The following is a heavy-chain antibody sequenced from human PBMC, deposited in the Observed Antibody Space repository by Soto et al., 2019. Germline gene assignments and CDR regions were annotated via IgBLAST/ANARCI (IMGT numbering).Heavy chain of an antibody. Sequence: SETLSLTCTVSGGSISSSNYYWGWIRQPPGKGLEWIGTIYYSGSTYYNPSLKSRVTISVDTSKNQFSLKLSSVTAADTAVYYCARGVTYYYDSSGPIFDYWGQGTLVTVSS. V-gene: IGHV4-39*07. D-gene: IGHD3-22*01. CDR3: ARGVTYYYDSSGPIFDY. CDR1: GGSISSSNYY. CDR2: IYYSGST. J-gene: IGHJ4*02.